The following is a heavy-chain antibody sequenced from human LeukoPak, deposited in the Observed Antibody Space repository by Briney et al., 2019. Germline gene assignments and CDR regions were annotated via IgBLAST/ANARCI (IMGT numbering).Heavy chain of an antibody. CDR1: GFTFSSYG. V-gene: IGHV3-33*01. Sequence: GRSLRLSCAASGFTFSSYGMHWVRQAPGKGLEWVAVIWYDGNNKYSADSVKGRFTISRDNSKNTLYLQMNSLRAGDTAVYYCAREMFTTSIGDDAFDIWGQGTMVTVSS. J-gene: IGHJ3*02. CDR2: IWYDGNNK. D-gene: IGHD3-22*01. CDR3: AREMFTTSIGDDAFDI.